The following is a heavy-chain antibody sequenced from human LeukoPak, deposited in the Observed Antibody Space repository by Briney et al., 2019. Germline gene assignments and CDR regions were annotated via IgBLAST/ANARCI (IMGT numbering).Heavy chain of an antibody. CDR1: GGTFSSYA. J-gene: IGHJ3*02. Sequence: ASVKVSCKASGGTFSSYAISWVRQAPGQGLEWMGRIIPILGIANYAQKFQGRVTITADKSTSTAYMELSSLRSEDTAVYYCARGYYYDSRDDAFDIWGQGTMVTVSS. CDR3: ARGYYYDSRDDAFDI. D-gene: IGHD3-22*01. CDR2: IIPILGIA. V-gene: IGHV1-69*04.